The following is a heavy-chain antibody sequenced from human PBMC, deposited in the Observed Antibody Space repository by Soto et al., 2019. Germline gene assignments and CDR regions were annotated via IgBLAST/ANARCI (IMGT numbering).Heavy chain of an antibody. V-gene: IGHV2-5*02. CDR3: AHSAYAYGLPGDY. J-gene: IGHJ4*02. Sequence: QITLKESGPTLVKPTQTLTLTCTFSGFSLTINRVGVGWIRHPPGNALEWLALIYSDEDKRYNPSLKNRLTINQDSSKNQVFLTMTNMHPVDTATYYCAHSAYAYGLPGDYWGQGTLVTVSS. CDR1: GFSLTINRVG. D-gene: IGHD3-10*01. CDR2: IYSDEDK.